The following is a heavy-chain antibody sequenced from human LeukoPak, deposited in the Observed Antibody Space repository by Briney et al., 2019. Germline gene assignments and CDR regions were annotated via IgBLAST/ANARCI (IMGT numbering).Heavy chain of an antibody. Sequence: AAVKVSCKSSGYTCNTYGISWVRQAPGQGLEWIGWISAYNSITHYAQALQGRVTVTTDTSANTAYLELRSLRSDDTAVYYCANVAKGRYFFYYLDVGGKGTTVTISS. J-gene: IGHJ6*03. CDR3: ANVAKGRYFFYYLDV. CDR2: ISAYNSIT. CDR1: GYTCNTYG. V-gene: IGHV1-18*01. D-gene: IGHD2-15*01.